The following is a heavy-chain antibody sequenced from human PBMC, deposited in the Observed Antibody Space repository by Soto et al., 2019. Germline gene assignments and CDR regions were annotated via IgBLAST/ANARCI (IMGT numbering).Heavy chain of an antibody. Sequence: QITLKESGPTLVKPTQTLTLTCSFSGFSLSTTGVGVGWIRQPPGKALEWLALIYWDDDKRYNPSLNSRLTNTKHTSKNQVVLAMTNMDPVDTATYYCVQSRCGGDCLQSYSSHSYYGLDVWGQGTTVTVSS. J-gene: IGHJ6*02. CDR1: GFSLSTTGVG. CDR3: VQSRCGGDCLQSYSSHSYYGLDV. CDR2: IYWDDDK. D-gene: IGHD2-21*02. V-gene: IGHV2-5*02.